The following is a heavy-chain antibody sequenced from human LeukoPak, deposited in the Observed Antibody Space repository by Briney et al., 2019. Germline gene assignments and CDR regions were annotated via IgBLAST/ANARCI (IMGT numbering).Heavy chain of an antibody. CDR1: QFTFTTYW. D-gene: IGHD6-19*01. CDR3: ARSQQWLVVDCCAFDI. J-gene: IGHJ3*02. Sequence: GGSLRLSCAASQFTFTTYWMSWVRQAPGKGLEWVANINQDGTEKYYVDSVKGRFTISRDNAQNSLYLQMNSLRAEDTAVYYCARSQQWLVVDCCAFDIWGQGTMVTVSS. V-gene: IGHV3-7*01. CDR2: INQDGTEK.